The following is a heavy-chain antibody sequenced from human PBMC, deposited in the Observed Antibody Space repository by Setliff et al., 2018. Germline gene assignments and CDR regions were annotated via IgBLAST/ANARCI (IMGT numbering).Heavy chain of an antibody. Sequence: ASVKVSCKASGYTFRSYAMGWMRQAPGQRLEWMGWINTNTGNPSYAQDFTGRLVFSLDTSVSTAYLQISSLKAEDSAVYYCARASRFGTTVWKGDYYMDVWGKGTTVTVSS. CDR3: ARASRFGTTVWKGDYYMDV. CDR1: GYTFRSYA. D-gene: IGHD4-4*01. J-gene: IGHJ6*03. CDR2: INTNTGNP. V-gene: IGHV7-4-1*02.